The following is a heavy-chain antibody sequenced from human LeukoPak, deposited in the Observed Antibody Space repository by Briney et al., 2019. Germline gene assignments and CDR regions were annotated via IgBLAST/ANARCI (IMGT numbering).Heavy chain of an antibody. CDR3: ASGGYSYGFDY. V-gene: IGHV4-30-2*01. CDR2: IYHNGNT. Sequence: SETLSLTCAVSGGSISSGGYSWSWIRQPPGKGLGWIGYIYHNGNTYYSPSLKSRVTISVDRSKNQLSLKLSSVTAADTAMYYCASGGYSYGFDYWGQGTLVTVSS. D-gene: IGHD5-18*01. CDR1: GGSISSGGYS. J-gene: IGHJ4*02.